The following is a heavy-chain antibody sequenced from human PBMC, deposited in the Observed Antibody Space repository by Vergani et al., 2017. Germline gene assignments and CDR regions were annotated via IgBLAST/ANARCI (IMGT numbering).Heavy chain of an antibody. Sequence: EVQLLESGGGLVQPGGSLRLSCAASGFTFSSYAMSWVRQAPGKGLEWVSAISGSGGSTYYADSVKGRFTISRDNSKNTLYLQMNSLRAEDTAVYYCAKAPIPAITICGVVPGTDYWGQGTLVTVSS. D-gene: IGHD3-3*01. CDR3: AKAPIPAITICGVVPGTDY. CDR2: ISGSGGST. J-gene: IGHJ4*02. CDR1: GFTFSSYA. V-gene: IGHV3-23*01.